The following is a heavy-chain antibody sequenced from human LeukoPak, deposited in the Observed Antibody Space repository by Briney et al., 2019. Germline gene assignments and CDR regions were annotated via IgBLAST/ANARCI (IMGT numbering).Heavy chain of an antibody. Sequence: SETLSLTCAVYGGSFSGYYWSWIRQPPGKGLEWIGEINHSGSTNYNPSLRSRVTISVDTSKNQFSLKLSSVTAADTAVYYCARGLRVSMYDFWSGYFDYWGQGTLVTVSS. J-gene: IGHJ4*02. CDR2: INHSGST. D-gene: IGHD3-3*01. CDR3: ARGLRVSMYDFWSGYFDY. CDR1: GGSFSGYY. V-gene: IGHV4-34*01.